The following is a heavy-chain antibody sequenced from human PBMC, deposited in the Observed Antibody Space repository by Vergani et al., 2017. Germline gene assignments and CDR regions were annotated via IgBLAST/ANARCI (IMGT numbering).Heavy chain of an antibody. CDR1: GFTFSSYE. CDR3: ARDIRLGYFDD. CDR2: ISSSGSTI. V-gene: IGHV3-48*03. D-gene: IGHD3-16*01. Sequence: EVQLVESGGGLVQPGGSLRLSCAASGFTFSSYEMNWVRQAPGKGLEWVSYISSSGSTIYYADSVKGRFTISRDNAKNSLYLQMNSLRAEETAVYYCARDIRLGYFDDWGQGTLVTVSS. J-gene: IGHJ4*02.